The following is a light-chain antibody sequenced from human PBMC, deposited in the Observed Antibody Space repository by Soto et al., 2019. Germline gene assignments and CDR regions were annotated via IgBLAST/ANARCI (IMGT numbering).Light chain of an antibody. J-gene: IGKJ3*01. V-gene: IGKV1D-13*01. CDR1: QNINNY. CDR2: DAS. CDR3: QQFNNWPVT. Sequence: IQMTQSPSSLSASVGDRVTITCQASQNINNYLNWYQQKPGRPPKLLIYDASTLQSGVPSRFSGTASGTDFTLTINSLQPEDFATYYCQQFNNWPVTFGPGTKVDIK.